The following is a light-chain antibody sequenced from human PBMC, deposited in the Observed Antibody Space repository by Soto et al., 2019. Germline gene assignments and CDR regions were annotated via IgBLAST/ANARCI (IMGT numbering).Light chain of an antibody. V-gene: IGKV1-5*01. J-gene: IGKJ1*01. Sequence: DIQRTQSPSTLSASVGDRVTITCRASQSISSWLAWYQQKPGKAPKLLIYDASSLESGVPSRFSGSGSGTEFTLTISSLQPDDFATYYCQQYNSYSCTFGQGTKV. CDR2: DAS. CDR3: QQYNSYSCT. CDR1: QSISSW.